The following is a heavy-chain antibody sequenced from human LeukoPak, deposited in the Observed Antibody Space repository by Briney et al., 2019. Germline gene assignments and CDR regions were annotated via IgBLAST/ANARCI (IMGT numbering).Heavy chain of an antibody. V-gene: IGHV4-39*01. Sequence: SETLSLTCTISGGSISSSSYFWGWTRQPPGKGLEWIGNIYYSGRTDYNPSLKSRVTISVDTSKNQFSLKVRSVTAADTAVYYCARRDYYYYMDVWGKGTTVTVSS. J-gene: IGHJ6*03. CDR3: ARRDYYYYMDV. CDR2: IYYSGRT. CDR1: GGSISSSSYF.